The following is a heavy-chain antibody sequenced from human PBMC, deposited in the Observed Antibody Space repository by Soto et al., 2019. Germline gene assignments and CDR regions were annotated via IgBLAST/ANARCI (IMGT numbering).Heavy chain of an antibody. CDR1: GYTFTSYD. Sequence: QVQLVQSGAEVKKPGASVKVSCKASGYTFTSYDINWVRQATGQGLEWMGWMNPNSGNTGYAQKLQGRVTRARNNYISTAYMELSSLRSEDTAVYYCARSSEQQLEIWFDPWGQGTLVTVSS. D-gene: IGHD6-13*01. V-gene: IGHV1-8*01. J-gene: IGHJ5*02. CDR3: ARSSEQQLEIWFDP. CDR2: MNPNSGNT.